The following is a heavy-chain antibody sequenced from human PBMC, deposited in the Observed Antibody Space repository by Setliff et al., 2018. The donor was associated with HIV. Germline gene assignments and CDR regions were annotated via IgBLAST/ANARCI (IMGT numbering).Heavy chain of an antibody. J-gene: IGHJ6*02. Sequence: RASVKVSCKASGDTFSSYVIGWVRQAPGQGPEWMGGIIPMYGVTNYAQKFQGRVTITTDESTSTAYMELSSLRSEDTAVDYCARDDQRLSGDYYYYGRDVWCQGTTVTVSS. D-gene: IGHD2-2*01. CDR2: IIPMYGVT. CDR3: ARDDQRLSGDYYYYGRDV. V-gene: IGHV1-69*05. CDR1: GDTFSSYV.